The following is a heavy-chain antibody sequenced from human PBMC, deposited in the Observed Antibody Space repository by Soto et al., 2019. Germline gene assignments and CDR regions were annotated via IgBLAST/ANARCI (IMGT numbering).Heavy chain of an antibody. CDR3: AREMYSSGGYLNCFAP. Sequence: PSETLSLTCTVSGGSISTYYWNGIRQTPGKGLEWIGYIHHSGSTNYNPSLKSRVTISVDTSKNQFSLKLSSVTAADTAVYYCAREMYSSGGYLNCFAPWGQGTLVTVSS. J-gene: IGHJ5*02. CDR2: IHHSGST. D-gene: IGHD6-13*01. V-gene: IGHV4-59*01. CDR1: GGSISTYY.